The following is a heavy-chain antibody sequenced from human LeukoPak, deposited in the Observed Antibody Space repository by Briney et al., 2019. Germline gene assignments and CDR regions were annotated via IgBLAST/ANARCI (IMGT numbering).Heavy chain of an antibody. CDR1: GFTFSSYW. CDR3: ARALNYGDPRTNFDY. V-gene: IGHV3-7*01. J-gene: IGHJ4*02. Sequence: PGGSLRLSCAASGFTFSSYWMSWVRQAPGKGLEWVANIKQDGSEKHYVDTAKGRFSISRDNAKSSLSLQMNSLRAEDTAVYYCARALNYGDPRTNFDYWGQGTLVTVSS. D-gene: IGHD4-17*01. CDR2: IKQDGSEK.